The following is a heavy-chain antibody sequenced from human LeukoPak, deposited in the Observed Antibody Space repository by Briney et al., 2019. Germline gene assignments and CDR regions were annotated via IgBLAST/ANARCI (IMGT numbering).Heavy chain of an antibody. CDR1: GYTFTSYG. Sequence: GASVKVSCKASGYTFTSYGISWVRQAPGQGLEWMGWISAYNGNTNYAQKLQGRVTMTTDTSTSTAYMELRSLRSDDTAVYYCARDIGRRSWSGYYSNWFDPWGQGTLVTVSS. V-gene: IGHV1-18*01. CDR3: ARDIGRRSWSGYYSNWFDP. D-gene: IGHD3-3*01. J-gene: IGHJ5*02. CDR2: ISAYNGNT.